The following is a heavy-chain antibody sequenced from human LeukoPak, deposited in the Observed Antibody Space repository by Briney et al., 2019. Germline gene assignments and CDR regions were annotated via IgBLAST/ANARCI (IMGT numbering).Heavy chain of an antibody. J-gene: IGHJ4*02. CDR2: INHSGST. CDR1: GGSFSAYY. D-gene: IGHD1/OR15-1a*01. V-gene: IGHV4-34*01. Sequence: SETLSLTCAVYGGSFSAYYWSWIRQPPGKGLEWIGEINHSGSTNYNPSLKSRVTLSVDTSKNHFSLRLSSVTAADTAVYYCARGFANSDYFDYWGQGTLATVSS. CDR3: ARGFANSDYFDY.